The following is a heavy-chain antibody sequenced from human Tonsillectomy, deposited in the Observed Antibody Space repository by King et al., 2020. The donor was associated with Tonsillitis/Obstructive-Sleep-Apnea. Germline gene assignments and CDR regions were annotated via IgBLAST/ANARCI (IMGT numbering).Heavy chain of an antibody. V-gene: IGHV3-74*01. J-gene: IGHJ4*02. CDR2: INSDGSST. Sequence: LVESGGGLVQPGGSLRLSCAASGFTFSSYWMHWVRQAPGKGLVWVSRINSDGSSTSYADSVKGRFTISRDNAKNTLYLQMNSLRAEDTAVYYCARGDYDFWSGYYLDYWGQGTLVTVSS. D-gene: IGHD3-3*01. CDR3: ARGDYDFWSGYYLDY. CDR1: GFTFSSYW.